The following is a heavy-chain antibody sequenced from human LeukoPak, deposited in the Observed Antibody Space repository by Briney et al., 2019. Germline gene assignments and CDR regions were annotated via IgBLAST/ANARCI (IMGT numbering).Heavy chain of an antibody. CDR3: ARSLTYYDFWSGYYIYGMDV. D-gene: IGHD3-3*01. CDR2: MNPNSGNT. Sequence: ASVKVSCKASGDTFTSYDINWVRQATGQGLEWMGWMNPNSGNTGYAQKFQGRVTMTRNTSISTAYMELSSLRSEDTAVYYCARSLTYYDFWSGYYIYGMDVWGQGSTVTVSS. J-gene: IGHJ6*02. CDR1: GDTFTSYD. V-gene: IGHV1-8*01.